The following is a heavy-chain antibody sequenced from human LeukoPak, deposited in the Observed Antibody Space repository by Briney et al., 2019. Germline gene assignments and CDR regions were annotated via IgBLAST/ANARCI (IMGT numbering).Heavy chain of an antibody. J-gene: IGHJ4*02. Sequence: SETLSLTCTVSGGSISSYFWRWIRQPAGKGLEWIGRIYTSGSTDYNPSLKSQVTLSVDTSKNQFSLKLSSVTAADTAVYYCARGASGNYHYFDYWGQGTLVTVSS. CDR3: ARGASGNYHYFDY. V-gene: IGHV4-4*07. D-gene: IGHD1-26*01. CDR1: GGSISSYF. CDR2: IYTSGST.